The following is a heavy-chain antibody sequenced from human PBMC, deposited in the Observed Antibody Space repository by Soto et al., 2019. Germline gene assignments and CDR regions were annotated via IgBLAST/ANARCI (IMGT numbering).Heavy chain of an antibody. CDR2: ISGSGGST. J-gene: IGHJ3*02. V-gene: IGHV3-23*01. Sequence: GGSLRLSCAASGFTFSSYAMSWVRQAPGKGLEWVSAISGSGGSTYYADSVKGRFTISRDNSKNTLYLQMNSLRAEDTAVYYCAKWTYYDFWSGYDRLGLGAFDIWGQGTMVTVSS. CDR1: GFTFSSYA. D-gene: IGHD3-3*01. CDR3: AKWTYYDFWSGYDRLGLGAFDI.